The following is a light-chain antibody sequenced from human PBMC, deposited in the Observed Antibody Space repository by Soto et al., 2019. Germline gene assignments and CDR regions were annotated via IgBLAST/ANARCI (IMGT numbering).Light chain of an antibody. CDR1: QSLLSGY. J-gene: IGKJ1*01. Sequence: LVLTQSPGTLSLSPGERATLSCRASQSLLSGYLAWYQQKPGQPPRLLIYGASSRATGIPDRFSGSGSGTDFTLTISGLEHEDFAVYYCQQYGTLGQGTKVDIK. V-gene: IGKV3-20*01. CDR3: QQYGT. CDR2: GAS.